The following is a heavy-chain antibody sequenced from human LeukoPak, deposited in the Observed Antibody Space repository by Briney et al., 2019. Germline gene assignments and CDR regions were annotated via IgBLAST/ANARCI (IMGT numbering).Heavy chain of an antibody. J-gene: IGHJ4*02. CDR2: VYHSGTT. Sequence: KPSETLSLTCAVSGYSISSGRYWGWIRQPPGKGLEWIGSVYHSGTTYYNPSPKSRLTISVDTSNNQFSLNLRSVTAADTAVYYCARSLSTAGIDFWGQGTLVTASS. CDR1: GYSISSGRY. CDR3: ARSLSTAGIDF. V-gene: IGHV4-38-2*01. D-gene: IGHD2-2*01.